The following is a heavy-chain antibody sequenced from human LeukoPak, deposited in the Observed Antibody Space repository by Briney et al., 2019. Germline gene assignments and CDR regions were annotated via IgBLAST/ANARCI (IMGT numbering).Heavy chain of an antibody. J-gene: IGHJ6*02. Sequence: ASVKVSCKASGYTFTTYPMNWVRQAPGQGLEWMGWINTNTGNPTYAQGFTGRFVFSLDTSVSTAYLQISSLKADDTAVYYCARTGAVAGRMNWYYYCGMDVWGQGTTVTVSS. V-gene: IGHV7-4-1*02. CDR1: GYTFTTYP. CDR2: INTNTGNP. CDR3: ARTGAVAGRMNWYYYCGMDV. D-gene: IGHD6-19*01.